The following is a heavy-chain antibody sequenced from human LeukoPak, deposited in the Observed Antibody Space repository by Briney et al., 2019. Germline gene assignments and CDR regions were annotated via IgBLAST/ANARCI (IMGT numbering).Heavy chain of an antibody. J-gene: IGHJ4*02. V-gene: IGHV3-21*01. Sequence: PGGSLRLSCAASGFTFSSYSRNWVRQAPGEGLEWGSSISSSSSYIYYADSVKGRFTISRDHAKNSLYLQMTSLRAEDTAVYYCARQQWLDGAYYFDYWGQGTLVTVSS. CDR1: GFTFSSYS. CDR2: ISSSSSYI. CDR3: ARQQWLDGAYYFDY. D-gene: IGHD6-19*01.